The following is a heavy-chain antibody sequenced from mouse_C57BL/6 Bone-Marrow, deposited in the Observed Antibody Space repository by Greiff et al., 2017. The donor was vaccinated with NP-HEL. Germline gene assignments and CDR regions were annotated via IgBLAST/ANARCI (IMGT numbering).Heavy chain of an antibody. CDR1: EFTFSSYG. J-gene: IGHJ3*01. CDR2: ISSGGSYT. Sequence: VQLKESGGDLVKPGGSLKLSCAASEFTFSSYGMSWVRQTPDKRLEWVATISSGGSYTYYPDSVKGRFTISRDNAKNTLYLQMSSLKSEDTAMYYCASPYDYDVAWFAYWGQGTLVTVSA. V-gene: IGHV5-6*01. D-gene: IGHD2-4*01. CDR3: ASPYDYDVAWFAY.